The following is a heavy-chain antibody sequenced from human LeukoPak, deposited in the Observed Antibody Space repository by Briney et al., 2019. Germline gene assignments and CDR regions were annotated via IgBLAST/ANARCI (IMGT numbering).Heavy chain of an antibody. Sequence: PGGSLRLACAASGFTVSSNYMSWVSQAPGKGLEGVSVIYSGGSTYYADSVKGRFTIYRDNSKNTLYLQMNSLRAEDTAVYYCARDLEAAAGSPFGYWGQGTLVTVSS. CDR3: ARDLEAAAGSPFGY. J-gene: IGHJ4*02. D-gene: IGHD6-13*01. V-gene: IGHV3-66*01. CDR2: IYSGGST. CDR1: GFTVSSNY.